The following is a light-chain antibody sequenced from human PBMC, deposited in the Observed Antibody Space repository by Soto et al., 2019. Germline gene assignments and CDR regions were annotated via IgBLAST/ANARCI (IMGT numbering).Light chain of an antibody. J-gene: IGLJ1*01. CDR2: KDS. CDR3: QSADSSGTYV. V-gene: IGLV3-25*02. CDR1: AVPKEY. Sequence: SYELTQPPSVSVSPGQTARITCSGDAVPKEYAFWYQQKPGQAPVQVIYKDSERPSGIPERFSGSSSGTTVTLTISGVQAEDEADYYCQSADSSGTYVFGTGTKLTVL.